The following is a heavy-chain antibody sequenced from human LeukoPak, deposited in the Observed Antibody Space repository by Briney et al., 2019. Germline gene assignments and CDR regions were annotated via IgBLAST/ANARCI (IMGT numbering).Heavy chain of an antibody. CDR1: GYTFTSYG. Sequence: ASVKVSCKASGYTFTSYGISWVPQAPGQGLEWMGWISAYNGNTNYAQKLQGRVTMTTDTSTSTAYMELRSLRSDDRAVYYCARVEPAADAFDIWGQGTMVTVSS. CDR3: ARVEPAADAFDI. CDR2: ISAYNGNT. D-gene: IGHD2-2*01. V-gene: IGHV1-18*01. J-gene: IGHJ3*02.